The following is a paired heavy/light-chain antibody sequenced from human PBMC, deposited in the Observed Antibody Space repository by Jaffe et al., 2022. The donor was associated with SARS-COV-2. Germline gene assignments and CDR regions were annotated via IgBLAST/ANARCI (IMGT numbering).Light chain of an antibody. CDR1: QSVSTN. Sequence: EIVMTQSPATLSVSPGERATLSCRASQSVSTNLAWYQQKPGQAPRLLIYGASTRATGIPARFSGSVSGTEFTLTISSLQSEDFAVYYCQQYDNWPLTFGGGTKVEIK. J-gene: IGKJ4*01. V-gene: IGKV3-15*01. CDR3: QQYDNWPLT. CDR2: GAS.
Heavy chain of an antibody. V-gene: IGHV3-23*01. D-gene: IGHD3-10*02. Sequence: EVQLLESGGGLVQPGGSLRLSCAATRFTFSSYGMSWVRQAPGRGLEWVSAISFTGDSTYYADSVKGRFTISRDSSKNTLYLQMNSLRAEDTAIYYCAKKSVIGSIFGYYFDYWGQGTLVTVSS. CDR3: AKKSVIGSIFGYYFDY. CDR2: ISFTGDST. J-gene: IGHJ4*02. CDR1: RFTFSSYG.